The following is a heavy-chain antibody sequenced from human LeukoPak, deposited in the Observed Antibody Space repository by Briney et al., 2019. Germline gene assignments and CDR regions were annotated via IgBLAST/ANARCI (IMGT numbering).Heavy chain of an antibody. CDR3: AKGKRPYSSSWYGAFDI. CDR2: ISYDGSNK. CDR1: GFTFSSYG. V-gene: IGHV3-30*18. D-gene: IGHD6-13*01. J-gene: IGHJ3*02. Sequence: PGGSLRLSCAASGFTFSSYGMHWVRQAPGKGLEWVAVISYDGSNKYYADSVKGRFTISRDNSKNTLYLQMNSLRAEDTAVYYCAKGKRPYSSSWYGAFDIWGQGTMVTVSS.